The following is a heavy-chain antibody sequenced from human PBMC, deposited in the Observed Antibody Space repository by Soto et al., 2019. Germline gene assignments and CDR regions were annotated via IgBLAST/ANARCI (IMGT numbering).Heavy chain of an antibody. CDR3: ARGTTSIAHDAFDI. V-gene: IGHV4-59*01. J-gene: IGHJ3*02. Sequence: PSETLSLTCTVSGGSISSYYWSWIRQPPGKGLEWIGYIYYSGSTNYNPSLKSRVTISVDTSKNRFSLKLSSVTAADTAVYYCARGTTSIAHDAFDIWGQGTMVTVSS. D-gene: IGHD6-6*01. CDR1: GGSISSYY. CDR2: IYYSGST.